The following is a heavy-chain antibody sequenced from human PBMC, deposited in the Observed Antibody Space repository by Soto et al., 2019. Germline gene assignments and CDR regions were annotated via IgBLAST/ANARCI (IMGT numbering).Heavy chain of an antibody. CDR2: IIPIFGTA. D-gene: IGHD3-22*01. Sequence: SVKVSCKASGGTFSSYAISWVRQAPGQGLEWMGGIIPIFGTANYAQKFQGRVTITADESTSTAYMELSSLRSEDTAVYYCARGRGITMIVVDDRFDYWGQGTLVTVSS. CDR1: GGTFSSYA. CDR3: ARGRGITMIVVDDRFDY. J-gene: IGHJ4*02. V-gene: IGHV1-69*13.